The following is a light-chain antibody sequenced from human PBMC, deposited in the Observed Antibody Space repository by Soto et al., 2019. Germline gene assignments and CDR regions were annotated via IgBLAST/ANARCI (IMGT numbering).Light chain of an antibody. CDR2: GAS. Sequence: EIVLKQSPGTLSLSPGERATLSCRASQSVSSSYLAWYQQKPGQAPRLLIYGASSRATGIPDRFSGSGSVTDFTLIISRLEPEDFAVYYCQQYGSSPPYTFGPGTKVDIK. CDR1: QSVSSSY. CDR3: QQYGSSPPYT. J-gene: IGKJ3*01. V-gene: IGKV3-20*01.